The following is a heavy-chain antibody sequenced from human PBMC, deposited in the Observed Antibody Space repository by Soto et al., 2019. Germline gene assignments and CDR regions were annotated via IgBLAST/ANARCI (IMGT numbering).Heavy chain of an antibody. D-gene: IGHD3-9*01. CDR1: GFTFSSYA. CDR2: ISGSGGNT. Sequence: GGSLRLSCAASGFTFSSYAMSWVRQAPGKGPEWVSTISGSGGNTYYADSVKGRFTISRDNSKNTLYLQMNSLRAEDTAVYYCAKTNFDWFYWGQGTLVTVSS. V-gene: IGHV3-23*01. CDR3: AKTNFDWFY. J-gene: IGHJ4*02.